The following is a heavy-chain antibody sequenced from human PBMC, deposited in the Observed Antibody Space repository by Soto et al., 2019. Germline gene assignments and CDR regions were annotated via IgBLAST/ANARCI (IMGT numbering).Heavy chain of an antibody. Sequence: EVQLVEPGGGLVQPGGSLRLSCAASGLTFSSYWMHWVRQAPGKGLVWVSRINTDGSSTTYGDSVKSRFTISRDNTENTRDLQMKSLRVEDTGVYYGARASGSNINIDYWGQGTLASVSS. J-gene: IGHJ4*02. CDR1: GLTFSSYW. CDR2: INTDGSST. CDR3: ARASGSNINIDY. D-gene: IGHD1-26*01. V-gene: IGHV3-74*01.